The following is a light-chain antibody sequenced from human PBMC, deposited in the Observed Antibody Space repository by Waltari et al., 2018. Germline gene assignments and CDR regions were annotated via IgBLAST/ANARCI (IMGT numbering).Light chain of an antibody. V-gene: IGKV1-33*01. CDR1: QDITIF. CDR3: QQYDNLPLT. Sequence: IRMTQSPSSLSASVGDTVTITCQASQDITIFLNWYQQKPGKAPNLLIYDASKLERGVPSRISGSGSGTVFTFTIGDLQPEDVATYFCQQYDNLPLTFGGGTK. J-gene: IGKJ4*01. CDR2: DAS.